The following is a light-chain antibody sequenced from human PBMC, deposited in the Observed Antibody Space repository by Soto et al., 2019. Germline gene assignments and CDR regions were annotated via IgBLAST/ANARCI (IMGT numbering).Light chain of an antibody. CDR3: SSLTSSNTRV. V-gene: IGLV2-8*01. CDR1: SSDVGGYDY. CDR2: EVT. Sequence: QSALTQPPSASGSPGRSVTISCTGTSSDVGGYDYVSWFQQHPGKAPKLIIYEVTKRPSGVPDRFSASKSGNTASLTVSGLQAEDEADYYCSSLTSSNTRVFGGGTKVTVL. J-gene: IGLJ2*01.